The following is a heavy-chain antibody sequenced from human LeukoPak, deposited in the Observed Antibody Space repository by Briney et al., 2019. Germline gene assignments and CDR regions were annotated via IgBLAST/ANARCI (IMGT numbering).Heavy chain of an antibody. CDR2: ISGSGGST. D-gene: IGHD6-19*01. CDR1: GFTFSSYA. V-gene: IGHV3-23*01. Sequence: GGSLRLSCAASGFTFSSYAMSWVRQAPGKGLEWVSAISGSGGSTYYADSVKGRFTISRDNSKNTLYLQMNSLRAEDTAVYYCARDHPAQWLAYYYYYYMDVWGKGTTVTVSS. CDR3: ARDHPAQWLAYYYYYYMDV. J-gene: IGHJ6*03.